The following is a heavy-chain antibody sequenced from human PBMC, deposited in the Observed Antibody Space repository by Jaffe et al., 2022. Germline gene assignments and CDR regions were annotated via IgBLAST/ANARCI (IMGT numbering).Heavy chain of an antibody. CDR3: ARDYVDIVATIMDTDDAFDI. CDR2: ISAYNGNT. V-gene: IGHV1-18*01. J-gene: IGHJ3*02. CDR1: GYTFTSYG. Sequence: QVQLVQSGAEVKKPGASVKVSCKASGYTFTSYGISWVRQAPGQGLEWMGWISAYNGNTNYAQKLQGRVTMTTDTSTSTAYMELRSLRSDDTAVYYCARDYVDIVATIMDTDDAFDIWGQGTMVTVSS. D-gene: IGHD5-12*01.